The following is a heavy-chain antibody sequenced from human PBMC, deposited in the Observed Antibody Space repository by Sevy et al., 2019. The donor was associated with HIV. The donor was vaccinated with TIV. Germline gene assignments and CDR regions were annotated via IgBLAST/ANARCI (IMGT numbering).Heavy chain of an antibody. V-gene: IGHV3-15*07. CDR2: IKAKIEGETT. CDR1: GFNISSAS. Sequence: GGSLRLSCGGSGFNISSASMNWVRQAPGRGLEWVGRIKAKIEGETTDYGAPVKGRFIISRDDSRKTVYVQLNSLKSEDTAMYFCTTRPYGSIIDYWGQGTLVTVSS. D-gene: IGHD3-10*01. CDR3: TTRPYGSIIDY. J-gene: IGHJ4*02.